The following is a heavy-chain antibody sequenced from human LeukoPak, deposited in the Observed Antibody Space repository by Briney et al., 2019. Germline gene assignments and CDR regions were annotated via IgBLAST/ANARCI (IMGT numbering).Heavy chain of an antibody. V-gene: IGHV3-11*01. Sequence: GGSLRLSCVASGFTFSDYYMSWIRQAPGKGLEWVSYISSSGSARYYTDSVKGRFTISRDNAKNSLYLQMNSLRAEDTAVYYCAREGSSLTGVHYWGQGTLVTVSS. D-gene: IGHD3-9*01. CDR3: AREGSSLTGVHY. J-gene: IGHJ4*02. CDR1: GFTFSDYY. CDR2: ISSSGSAR.